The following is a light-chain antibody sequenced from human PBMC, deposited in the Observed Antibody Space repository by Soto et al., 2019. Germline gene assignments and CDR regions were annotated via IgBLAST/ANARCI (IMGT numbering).Light chain of an antibody. Sequence: QSVLTQPASVSVSPGQSITISCTGTSSDVGGYNYVSWYQQHPGKAPKLMIYEVSNRPSGVSHRFSGSKSGNTASLTISGLQAEDEADYYCSSYASSSTSFGTGTKLTVL. CDR2: EVS. V-gene: IGLV2-14*03. CDR3: SSYASSSTS. CDR1: SSDVGGYNY. J-gene: IGLJ1*01.